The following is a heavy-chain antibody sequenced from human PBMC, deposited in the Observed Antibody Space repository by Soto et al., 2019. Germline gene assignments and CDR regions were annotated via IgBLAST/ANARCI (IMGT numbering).Heavy chain of an antibody. CDR3: AKALGELSPESFDY. CDR2: VSYDGSNK. D-gene: IGHD3-16*02. J-gene: IGHJ4*02. Sequence: SLRLSCATTGFTFNSFGMHWVRQAPGKGLEWVAIVSYDGSNKYYADSVKGRFTVSRDNSKNTLFLQMNSLKTEDTAVYYCAKALGELSPESFDYWGQGSLVTVSS. CDR1: GFTFNSFG. V-gene: IGHV3-30*18.